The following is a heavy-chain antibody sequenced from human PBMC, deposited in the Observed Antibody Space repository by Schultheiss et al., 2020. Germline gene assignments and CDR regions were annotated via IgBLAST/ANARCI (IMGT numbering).Heavy chain of an antibody. D-gene: IGHD4-17*01. Sequence: GESLKISCAASGFTFSSYDMHWVRQAPGKGLEWVAVTWYDRSNKYYADSVKGRFTISRDNSKNTLYLQMNSLRAEDTAIYYCAKETNYGEDAFDIWGQGTMVTVSS. CDR2: TWYDRSNK. J-gene: IGHJ3*02. CDR1: GFTFSSYD. V-gene: IGHV3-33*06. CDR3: AKETNYGEDAFDI.